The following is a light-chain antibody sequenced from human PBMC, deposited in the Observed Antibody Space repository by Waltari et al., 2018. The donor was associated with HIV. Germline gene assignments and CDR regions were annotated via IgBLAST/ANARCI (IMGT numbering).Light chain of an antibody. J-gene: IGLJ2*01. CDR1: SGHSTYA. CDR2: LNSDGNH. Sequence: QVVLTQSPSASASLGASVKLTCTLSSGHSTYAVAWHQQQPEKGPRYLIKLNSDGNHYKGDGVPARFSASSSGAERYLTISSIQSEDEAYYYCQTWGTGFVVFGGGTKLTVL. CDR3: QTWGTGFVV. V-gene: IGLV4-69*01.